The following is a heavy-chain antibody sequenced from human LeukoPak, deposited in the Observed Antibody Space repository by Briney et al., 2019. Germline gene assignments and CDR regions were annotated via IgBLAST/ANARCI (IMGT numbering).Heavy chain of an antibody. Sequence: SETLSLTCAVSGGSISSSNWWSWVRQPPGKGLEWIGEIYHSGSTNYNPSLKSRVTTSVDKSKNQFSLKLSSVTAADTAVYYCARESSWDSSGYWRDAFDIWGQGTMVVVSS. CDR2: IYHSGST. J-gene: IGHJ3*02. V-gene: IGHV4-4*02. D-gene: IGHD3-22*01. CDR1: GGSISSSNW. CDR3: ARESSWDSSGYWRDAFDI.